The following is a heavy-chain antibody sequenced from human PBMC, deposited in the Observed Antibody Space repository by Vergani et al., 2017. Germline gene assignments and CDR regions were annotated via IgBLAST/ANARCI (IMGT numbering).Heavy chain of an antibody. CDR3: ARDGWLSFDY. CDR1: GFTFSSYA. D-gene: IGHD3-22*01. J-gene: IGHJ4*02. V-gene: IGHV3-30-3*01. Sequence: QVQLVESGGGVVQPGRSLRLSCAASGFTFSSYAMHWVRQAPGKGLEWVAVISYDGSNKYYADSVKGRFTISRDNSKNTLYLQMNSLRAEDTAVYYCARDGWLSFDYWGQGTLVTVSS. CDR2: ISYDGSNK.